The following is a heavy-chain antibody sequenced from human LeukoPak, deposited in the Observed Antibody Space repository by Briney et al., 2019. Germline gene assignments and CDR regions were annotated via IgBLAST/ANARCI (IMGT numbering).Heavy chain of an antibody. CDR3: AKEGAESFPDAFDI. CDR2: TSYSGST. D-gene: IGHD3-10*01. V-gene: IGHV4-59*01. Sequence: SETLSLTCTVSGGSISPYYWSWLRQPPGKGLEWIGYTSYSGSTKNNPSLKSRVTISVDTSKNQFSLKLTSVTAADTAVYYCAKEGAESFPDAFDIWGPGTLITVSS. CDR1: GGSISPYY. J-gene: IGHJ3*02.